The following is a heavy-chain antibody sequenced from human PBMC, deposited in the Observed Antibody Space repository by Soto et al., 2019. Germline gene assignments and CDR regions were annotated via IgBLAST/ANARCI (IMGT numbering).Heavy chain of an antibody. CDR2: ISAYNGNT. V-gene: IGHV1-18*01. D-gene: IGHD3-9*01. J-gene: IGHJ4*02. CDR1: GYTFTSYG. Sequence: GASVKVSCKASGYTFTSYGISWVRQAPGQGLEWMGWISAYNGNTNYAQKLQGRVTMTTDTSTSTAYMELRSLRSDDTAVYYCARDLSTYYDILTGPAGGNDYWGQGTLVTVSS. CDR3: ARDLSTYYDILTGPAGGNDY.